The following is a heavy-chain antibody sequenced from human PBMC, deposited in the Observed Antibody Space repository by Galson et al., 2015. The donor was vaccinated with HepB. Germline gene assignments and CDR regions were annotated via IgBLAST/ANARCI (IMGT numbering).Heavy chain of an antibody. D-gene: IGHD5-12*01. CDR3: ARGGYNTDYGMDV. V-gene: IGHV1-2*05. J-gene: IGHJ6*02. CDR1: GGTFSSYA. CDR2: INPNSGGT. Sequence: SVKVSCKASGGTFSSYAISWVRQAPGQGLGWMGRINPNSGGTNYAQKFQGRVTMTRDTSISTAYMELSRLRSDDTVVYYCARGGYNTDYGMDVWGQGTTVTVSS.